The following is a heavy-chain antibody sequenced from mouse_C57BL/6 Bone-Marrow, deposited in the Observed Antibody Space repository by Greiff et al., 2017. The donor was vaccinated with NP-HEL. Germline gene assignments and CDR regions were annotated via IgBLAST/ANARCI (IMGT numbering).Heavy chain of an antibody. V-gene: IGHV5-17*01. Sequence: EVQLVESGGGLVKPGGSLKLSCAASGFTFSDYGMHWVRQAPEKGLEWVAYISRGSSTIYYAATLKGRFTISRDNAKNTAFLQMTSLRSEDTAMYYCARATGIYEYYFGYWGQGTTLTVSS. CDR2: ISRGSSTI. CDR3: ARATGIYEYYFGY. J-gene: IGHJ2*01. D-gene: IGHD2-12*01. CDR1: GFTFSDYG.